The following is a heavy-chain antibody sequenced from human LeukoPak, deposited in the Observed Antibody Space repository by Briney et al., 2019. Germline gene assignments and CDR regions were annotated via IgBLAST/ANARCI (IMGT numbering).Heavy chain of an antibody. CDR1: GFTFSSYG. CDR2: ISYDGSNK. Sequence: GGSLRLPCAASGFTFSSYGMHWVRQAPGKGLEWVAVISYDGSNKYYADSVKGRFTISRDNSKNTLYLQMNSLRAEDTAVYYCAKGPPFDYWGQGTLVTVSS. V-gene: IGHV3-30*18. CDR3: AKGPPFDY. J-gene: IGHJ4*02.